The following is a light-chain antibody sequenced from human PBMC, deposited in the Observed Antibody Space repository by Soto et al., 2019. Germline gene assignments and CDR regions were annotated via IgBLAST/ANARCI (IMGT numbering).Light chain of an antibody. CDR1: QSISNW. J-gene: IGKJ1*01. V-gene: IGKV1-6*01. CDR2: AAS. Sequence: IQMTQSPSTLPASVGDRVTITCRASQSISNWLAWYQQKPGTAPKVLIYAASSLQSGVPPRFSGSGSGTDFTLAISSLQPEDSATYYCLQDINYPWTFGQGTKVDIK. CDR3: LQDINYPWT.